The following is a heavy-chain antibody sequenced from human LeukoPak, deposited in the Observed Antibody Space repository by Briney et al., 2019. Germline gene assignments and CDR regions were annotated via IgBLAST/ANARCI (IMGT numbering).Heavy chain of an antibody. V-gene: IGHV4-59*11. CDR2: IYYSGST. D-gene: IGHD4-23*01. Sequence: SETLSLTCTVSGGSISSHYWNWIRQPPGKGLEWIGYIYYSGSTNYNPSLKSRVTISVDTSKNQFSLKLNSVTAADTAVYYCARETTVVTPGRSDVFDIWGQGTMVTVSS. CDR1: GGSISSHY. J-gene: IGHJ3*02. CDR3: ARETTVVTPGRSDVFDI.